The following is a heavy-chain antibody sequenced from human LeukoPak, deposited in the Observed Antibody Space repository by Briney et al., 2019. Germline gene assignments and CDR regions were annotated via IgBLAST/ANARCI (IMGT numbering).Heavy chain of an antibody. CDR2: ISWNSENI. Sequence: PGGSLRLSCAASGFTFDDYAMHWVRQAPGKGLEWVSGISWNSENIAYAESVKGRFTISRDNAQNSLYLQMNSLRAEDTAFYYCAKDIAGYGDYYDYWGQGTLVTVSS. D-gene: IGHD4-17*01. V-gene: IGHV3-9*01. CDR3: AKDIAGYGDYYDY. CDR1: GFTFDDYA. J-gene: IGHJ4*02.